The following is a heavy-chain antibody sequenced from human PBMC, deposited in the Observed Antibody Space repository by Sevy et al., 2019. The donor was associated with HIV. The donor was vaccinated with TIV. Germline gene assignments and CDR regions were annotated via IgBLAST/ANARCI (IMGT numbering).Heavy chain of an antibody. CDR1: GFIFSDFY. V-gene: IGHV3-11*01. Sequence: GGSLRLSCGASGFIFSDFYMSWVRQAPGKGLEWISYISSRGTTIYYADSVKGRFTISRDNAKNSLYLQMNSLTAEDTAVYYCARDHVVVEPLANYGMDVWGQGTTVTVSS. D-gene: IGHD2-2*01. CDR2: ISSRGTTI. CDR3: ARDHVVVEPLANYGMDV. J-gene: IGHJ6*02.